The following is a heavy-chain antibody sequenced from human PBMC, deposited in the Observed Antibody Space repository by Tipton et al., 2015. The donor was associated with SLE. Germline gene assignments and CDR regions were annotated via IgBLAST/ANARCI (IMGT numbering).Heavy chain of an antibody. CDR2: FHYRGNT. CDR1: GYSISSGYY. CDR3: ASGPRASGWSEYYFDY. V-gene: IGHV4-38-2*01. D-gene: IGHD6-19*01. J-gene: IGHJ4*02. Sequence: TLSLTCAVSGYSISSGYYWGWIRQPPGKGLEWIGTFHYRGNTDYNPSLKSRVTISLDTSKNQFSLKFTSVTAADTAVYYCASGPRASGWSEYYFDYWGQGTLVTVSS.